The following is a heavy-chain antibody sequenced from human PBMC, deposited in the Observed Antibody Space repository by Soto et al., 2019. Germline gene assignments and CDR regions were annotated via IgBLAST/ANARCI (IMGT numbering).Heavy chain of an antibody. Sequence: SETLSVTCSVSGASIYNGGYFWSWIRQSPGKGLEWIGHIHNSGSPYNNPSLKSRVTISADTSMNQFSLKLNSVTAADTAVYYCARDLWGYCGTDCYPLDVWGQGTTVT. CDR3: ARDLWGYCGTDCYPLDV. CDR1: GASIYNGGYF. D-gene: IGHD2-21*02. J-gene: IGHJ6*02. CDR2: IHNSGSP. V-gene: IGHV4-30-4*02.